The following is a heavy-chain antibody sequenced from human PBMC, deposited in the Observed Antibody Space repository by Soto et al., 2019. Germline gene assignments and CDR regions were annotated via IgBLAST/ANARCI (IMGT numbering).Heavy chain of an antibody. CDR1: GGTFSSYA. V-gene: IGHV1-69*06. CDR2: IIPIFGTA. D-gene: IGHD2-2*01. J-gene: IGHJ6*02. Sequence: RASVKVSCKASGGTFSSYAISWVRQAPGQGLEWMGGIIPIFGTANYAQKFQGRVTITADKSTSTAYMELSSLRSEDTAVYYCARRQSADYYYYYGMDVWGQGTTVTVSS. CDR3: ARRQSADYYYYYGMDV.